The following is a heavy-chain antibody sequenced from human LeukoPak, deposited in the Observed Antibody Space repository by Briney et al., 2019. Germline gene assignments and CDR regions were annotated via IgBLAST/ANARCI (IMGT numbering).Heavy chain of an antibody. D-gene: IGHD5-18*01. V-gene: IGHV4-34*01. Sequence: PSETLSLTCAVYGGSFSGYYWSWIRQPPGKGLEWIGEINHSGSTNCNPSLKSRVTISVDTSKNQFSLKLSSVTAADTAVYYCARGRRGYSYDFDYWGQGTLVTVSS. CDR1: GGSFSGYY. CDR3: ARGRRGYSYDFDY. CDR2: INHSGST. J-gene: IGHJ4*02.